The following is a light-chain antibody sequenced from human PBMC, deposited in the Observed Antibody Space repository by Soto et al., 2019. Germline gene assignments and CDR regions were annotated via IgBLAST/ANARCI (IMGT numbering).Light chain of an antibody. CDR2: DAS. V-gene: IGKV1-5*01. CDR3: QQYKSNSLS. Sequence: DIQMTQSPSTLSAXXGXRVTIXCRSSQSISSWLAWYQRKPGKAPKVLIYDASSLESGVPSRFSGSGSGTEFTLTISSLQPDDFATYYCQQYKSNSLSFGGGTRWIS. CDR1: QSISSW. J-gene: IGKJ4*01.